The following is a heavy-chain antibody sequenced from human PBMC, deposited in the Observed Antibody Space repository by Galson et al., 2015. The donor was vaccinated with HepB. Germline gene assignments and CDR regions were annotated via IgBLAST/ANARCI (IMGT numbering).Heavy chain of an antibody. CDR1: GYTFTSNG. CDR3: VRDRLHSFDY. Sequence: SVKVSCKASGYTFTSNGISWVRQAPGRGLEWMGWISTRSGNTNYAQRLQGRVTMTTDTSTSTAYMELRRLRSDDTAIYYCVRDRLHSFDYWGQGTLVTVSS. CDR2: ISTRSGNT. V-gene: IGHV1-18*04. J-gene: IGHJ4*02.